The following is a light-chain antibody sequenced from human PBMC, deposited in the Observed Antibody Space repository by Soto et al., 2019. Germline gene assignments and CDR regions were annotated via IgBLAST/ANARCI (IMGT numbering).Light chain of an antibody. J-gene: IGKJ3*01. V-gene: IGKV3-11*01. CDR1: QSVSSY. CDR3: QQRSNWSFT. Sequence: EIVLTQSPATLSLSPGERATLSCRASQSVSSYLAWYQQKPGQAPRILIYDASNRATGIPARFSGIWSETDFTLTISSLEHEDFAVYYCQQRSNWSFTFGPGTKVDIK. CDR2: DAS.